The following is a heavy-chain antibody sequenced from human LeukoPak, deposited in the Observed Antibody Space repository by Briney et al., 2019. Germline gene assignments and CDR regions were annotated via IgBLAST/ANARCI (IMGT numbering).Heavy chain of an antibody. Sequence: GGSLRLSCAASGLTVSSNYMSWVRQAPGKGLEWVSVIYSGGRTYYADSVKGRFTISRDNSKNTLYLQMNSLRAEDTAVYYCARGVYDILTGYYFDYWGQGTLVTVSS. CDR2: IYSGGRT. J-gene: IGHJ4*02. V-gene: IGHV3-66*01. CDR3: ARGVYDILTGYYFDY. CDR1: GLTVSSNY. D-gene: IGHD3-9*01.